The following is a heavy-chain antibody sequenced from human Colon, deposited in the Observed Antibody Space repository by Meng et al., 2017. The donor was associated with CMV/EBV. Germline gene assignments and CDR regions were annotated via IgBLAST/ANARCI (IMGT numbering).Heavy chain of an antibody. CDR2: ISGSGGTR. CDR1: GFTFRNYA. V-gene: IGHV3-23*01. CDR3: AKDLLREIVPGALVLDV. D-gene: IGHD5-12*01. Sequence: GKSLKISCAASGFTFRNYAMSWVRQAPGKGLEWVSTISGSGGTRDYADSVKGRFTMSRDNSENTVYLQMNSLRDEDTAVYFCAKDLLREIVPGALVLDVWGQGTTVTVSS. J-gene: IGHJ6*02.